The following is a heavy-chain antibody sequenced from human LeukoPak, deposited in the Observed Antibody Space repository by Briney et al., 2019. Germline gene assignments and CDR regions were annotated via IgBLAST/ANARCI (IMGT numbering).Heavy chain of an antibody. CDR1: GFTFSSCA. V-gene: IGHV3-23*01. D-gene: IGHD3-16*02. CDR3: ANLDYYDYVWGSYRDAFDI. CDR2: ISGSGGST. J-gene: IGHJ3*02. Sequence: GGSLRLSCAASGFTFSSCAMSWVRQAPGKGLEWVSAISGSGGSTYYADSVKGRFTISRDNSKNTLYLQMNSLRAEDTAVYYCANLDYYDYVWGSYRDAFDIWGQGTMVTVSS.